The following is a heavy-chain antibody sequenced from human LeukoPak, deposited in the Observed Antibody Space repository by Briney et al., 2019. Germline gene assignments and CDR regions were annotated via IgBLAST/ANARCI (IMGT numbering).Heavy chain of an antibody. CDR2: IYYSGST. CDR3: ARVGGYSSRYFDY. CDR1: GGSISSSSYY. Sequence: SETLSLTCTVAGGSISSSSYYWGWIRQPPGKGLEWIGSIYYSGSTYYNPSLKSRVTISVDTSKNQFSLKLSSVTAADTAVYYCARVGGYSSRYFDYWGQGTLVTVSS. V-gene: IGHV4-39*07. J-gene: IGHJ4*02. D-gene: IGHD6-13*01.